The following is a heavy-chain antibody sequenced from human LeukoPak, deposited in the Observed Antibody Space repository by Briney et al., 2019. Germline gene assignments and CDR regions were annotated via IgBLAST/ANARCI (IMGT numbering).Heavy chain of an antibody. CDR3: ARGYYYGSGSLAFIGY. D-gene: IGHD3-10*01. CDR1: GYNFTTYG. J-gene: IGHJ4*02. CDR2: MNPNSGNT. V-gene: IGHV1-8*02. Sequence: VASVKVSCKASGYNFTTYGISWVRQATGQGLEWMGWMNPNSGNTGYAQKFQGRVTMTRNTSISTAYMELSSLRSEDTAVYYCARGYYYGSGSLAFIGYWGQGTLVTVSS.